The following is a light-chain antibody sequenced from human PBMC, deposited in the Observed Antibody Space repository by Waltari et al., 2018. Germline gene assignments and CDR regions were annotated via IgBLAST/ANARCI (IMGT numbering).Light chain of an antibody. CDR2: YDG. CDR1: DIGSKS. V-gene: IGLV3-21*04. Sequence: SYVMTQAPAVSVAPGETARLTCGGHDIGSKSVNWYQQKPVQAPVLVIYYDGGRPSGIPERFSASNSGNTATLTIARVEAADEADFYCQVWDTASNHVVFGGGTKLTVL. CDR3: QVWDTASNHVV. J-gene: IGLJ2*01.